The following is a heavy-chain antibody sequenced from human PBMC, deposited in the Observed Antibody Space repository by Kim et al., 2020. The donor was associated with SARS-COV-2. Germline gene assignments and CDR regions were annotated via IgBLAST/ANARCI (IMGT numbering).Heavy chain of an antibody. J-gene: IGHJ5*02. Sequence: GGSLRLSCAASGFTFSSYWMHWVRQAPGKGLVWVSRINSDGSSTSYADSVKGRFTISRDNAKNTLYLQMNSLRAEDTAVYYCARVRYSGSYFDPWGQGTLVTVSS. CDR3: ARVRYSGSYFDP. V-gene: IGHV3-74*01. CDR1: GFTFSSYW. D-gene: IGHD1-26*01. CDR2: INSDGSST.